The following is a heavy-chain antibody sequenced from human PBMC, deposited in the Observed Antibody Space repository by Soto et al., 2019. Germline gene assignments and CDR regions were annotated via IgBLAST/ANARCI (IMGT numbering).Heavy chain of an antibody. Sequence: EVQLLESGGGLVQPGGSLTLSCAASGFTFSDYTTSWVRQAPGKVLECVSVILSDHNTYYADSVRGRFTISRDNSKNSLYLEMNSLRAEDTAVYYCARGTSGYFGYWGQGTLVTVSS. CDR2: ILSDHNT. J-gene: IGHJ4*02. CDR3: ARGTSGYFGY. CDR1: GFTFSDYT. V-gene: IGHV3-23*03. D-gene: IGHD6-19*01.